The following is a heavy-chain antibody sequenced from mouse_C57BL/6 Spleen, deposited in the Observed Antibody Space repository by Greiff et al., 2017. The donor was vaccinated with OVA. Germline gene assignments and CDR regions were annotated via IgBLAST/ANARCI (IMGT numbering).Heavy chain of an antibody. CDR1: GFTFSDYG. V-gene: IGHV5-17*01. D-gene: IGHD2-2*01. CDR2: ISSGSSTI. CDR3: AVWLRYAMDY. Sequence: EVMLVESGGGLVKPGGSLKLSCAASGFTFSDYGMHWVRQAPEKGLEWVAYISSGSSTIYYADTVKGRFTISRDNAKNTLFLQMTSLRSEDTAMYYCAVWLRYAMDYWGQGTSVTVSS. J-gene: IGHJ4*01.